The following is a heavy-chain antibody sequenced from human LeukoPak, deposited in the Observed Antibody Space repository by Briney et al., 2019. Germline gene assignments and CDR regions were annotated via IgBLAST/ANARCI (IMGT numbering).Heavy chain of an antibody. CDR3: ARGRGYYYGSGTSTWFDP. CDR1: GGSFSGYY. CDR2: INHSGST. Sequence: PSETLSLTCAVYGGSFSGYYWSWIRQPPGKGLEWIGEINHSGSTNYNPSLKSRVTISVDTSKNQFSLKLSSVTAADTAVYCCARGRGYYYGSGTSTWFDPWGQGTLVTVSS. J-gene: IGHJ5*02. D-gene: IGHD3-10*01. V-gene: IGHV4-34*01.